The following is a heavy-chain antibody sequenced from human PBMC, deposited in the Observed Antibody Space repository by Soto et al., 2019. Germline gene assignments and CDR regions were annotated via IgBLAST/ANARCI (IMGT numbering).Heavy chain of an antibody. J-gene: IGHJ3*02. CDR1: GFTFSSYS. CDR2: ISSSSSYI. V-gene: IGHV3-21*01. D-gene: IGHD2-15*01. CDR3: ARGVVVAALDI. Sequence: GGSLRLSCAASGFTFSSYSMNWVRKAQGKGLGWVSSISSSSSYIYYADSVKGRFTISRDNAKNSLYLQMNSLRAEDTAVYYCARGVVVAALDIWGQGTMVTVSS.